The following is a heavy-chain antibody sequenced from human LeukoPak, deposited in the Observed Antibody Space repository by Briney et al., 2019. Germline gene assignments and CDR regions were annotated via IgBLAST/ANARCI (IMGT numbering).Heavy chain of an antibody. Sequence: GGSLTLSCAASGFTFSSYWMHWVRQAPGRGLEWVANIKQDGSEKYYVDSVKGRFTISRDNARNSLYLQMNSLRAEDTAVYYCAREFLWFGQLSQPHFDYWGQGTLVTVSS. CDR2: IKQDGSEK. D-gene: IGHD3-10*01. CDR1: GFTFSSYW. V-gene: IGHV3-7*01. J-gene: IGHJ4*02. CDR3: AREFLWFGQLSQPHFDY.